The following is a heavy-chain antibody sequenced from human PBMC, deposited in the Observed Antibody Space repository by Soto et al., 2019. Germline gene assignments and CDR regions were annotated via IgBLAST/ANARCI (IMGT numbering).Heavy chain of an antibody. Sequence: PXGSLRLSCAAAGCTLSSYSMNWVRQAPGKGLEWVSSISSSSSYIYYADSVKGRFTISRDNAKNSLYLQMNSLRAEDTAVYYCARGGVYCTNGVCPADNWFDHWGQGTLVTVSS. J-gene: IGHJ5*02. CDR1: GCTLSSYS. CDR2: ISSSSSYI. V-gene: IGHV3-21*01. CDR3: ARGGVYCTNGVCPADNWFDH. D-gene: IGHD2-8*01.